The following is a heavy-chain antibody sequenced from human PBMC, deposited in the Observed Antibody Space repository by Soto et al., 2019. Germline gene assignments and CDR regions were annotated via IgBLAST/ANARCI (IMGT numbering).Heavy chain of an antibody. CDR2: IIPIFGTA. Sequence: ASVKVSCKASGGTFSSYAISWVRQAPGQGLEWRGGIIPIFGTANYAQKFQGRGTITAEESTSTASMELSSLRSEATAVSYCARNGAGSSYRYFDYWGQGAMVTASS. J-gene: IGHJ4*02. CDR3: ARNGAGSSYRYFDY. V-gene: IGHV1-69*13. CDR1: GGTFSSYA. D-gene: IGHD2-15*01.